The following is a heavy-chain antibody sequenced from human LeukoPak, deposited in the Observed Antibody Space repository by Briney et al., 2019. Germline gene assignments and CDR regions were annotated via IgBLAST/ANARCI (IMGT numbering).Heavy chain of an antibody. Sequence: GASVKVSCKASGYIFTTYFMHWVRQAPGQGHEWMGWINPNSGGTNYAQEFQGRVTMTRDTSISTAYMELSRLSSDDTAVYYCARGGPYYDTSGYSPEDYWGQGTLVTVSS. CDR3: ARGGPYYDTSGYSPEDY. CDR1: GYIFTTYF. CDR2: INPNSGGT. J-gene: IGHJ4*02. V-gene: IGHV1-2*02. D-gene: IGHD3-22*01.